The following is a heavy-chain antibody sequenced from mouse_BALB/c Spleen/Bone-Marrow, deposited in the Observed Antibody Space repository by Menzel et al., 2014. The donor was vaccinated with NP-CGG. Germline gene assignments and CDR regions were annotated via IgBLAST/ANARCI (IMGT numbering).Heavy chain of an antibody. CDR2: IDPANGNT. Sequence: EVKLMESGAELVKLGASVKLSCTPSGFNIXDTHMHWAKQRPEQGLEWIGRIDPANGNTKYDPNFQGKATITADTSSNTAYLQLSSLTSEDTAVYYCARDYANTAWFASWGQGTLVTVS. CDR3: ARDYANTAWFAS. J-gene: IGHJ3*01. CDR1: GFNIXDTH. D-gene: IGHD1-1*01. V-gene: IGHV14-3*02.